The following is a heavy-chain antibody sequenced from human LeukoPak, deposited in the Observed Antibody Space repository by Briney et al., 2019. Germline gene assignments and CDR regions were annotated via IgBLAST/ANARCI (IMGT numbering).Heavy chain of an antibody. J-gene: IGHJ6*02. CDR1: GGSISSSSYY. Sequence: SENLSLTCTVSGGSISSSSYYWGWIRQPPGKGLEWIGYIYYSGSTNYNPSLKSRVTISVDTSKNQFSLKLSSVTAADTAVYYCARDSDGMDVWGQGTTVTVSS. CDR3: ARDSDGMDV. V-gene: IGHV4-61*01. CDR2: IYYSGST.